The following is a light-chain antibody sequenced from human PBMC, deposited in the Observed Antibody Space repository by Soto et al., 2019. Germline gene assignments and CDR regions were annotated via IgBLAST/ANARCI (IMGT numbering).Light chain of an antibody. Sequence: QSALTQPRSVSGSPGKSVTISCTGTSSDVGGYNYVSWYQQHPGKAPKLILYDVSKRPSGVPDRFSGSKSGNTASLTISGLQAEDEADYYCCSYAGSYTHVFGTGTKLTVL. V-gene: IGLV2-11*01. CDR1: SSDVGGYNY. J-gene: IGLJ1*01. CDR3: CSYAGSYTHV. CDR2: DVS.